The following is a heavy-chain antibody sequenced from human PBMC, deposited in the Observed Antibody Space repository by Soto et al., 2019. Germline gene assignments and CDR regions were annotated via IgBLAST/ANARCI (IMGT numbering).Heavy chain of an antibody. J-gene: IGHJ4*02. Sequence: GGSLRLSCAASGFTVRSKYMSWVRQAPGRGLEWVSVVCSGGSTYYADSVKGRFTISRDNAKNSLYLQMNSLRAEDTALYYCAKGTNYDFWSGPSYWGQGALVTVSS. CDR3: AKGTNYDFWSGPSY. V-gene: IGHV3-53*05. D-gene: IGHD3-3*01. CDR2: VCSGGST. CDR1: GFTVRSKY.